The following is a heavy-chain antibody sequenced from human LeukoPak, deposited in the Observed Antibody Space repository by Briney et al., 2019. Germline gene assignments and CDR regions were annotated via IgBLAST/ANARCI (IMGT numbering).Heavy chain of an antibody. CDR3: ARGRSDYGGNSGAFDI. D-gene: IGHD4-23*01. CDR2: INHSGST. Sequence: GSLRLSCAASGFTFSSYAMSWIRQPPGKGLEWIGEINHSGSTNYNPSLKSRVAISVDTSKNQFSLKLSSVTAADTAVYYCARGRSDYGGNSGAFDIWGQGTMVTVSS. V-gene: IGHV4-34*01. J-gene: IGHJ3*02. CDR1: GFTFSSYA.